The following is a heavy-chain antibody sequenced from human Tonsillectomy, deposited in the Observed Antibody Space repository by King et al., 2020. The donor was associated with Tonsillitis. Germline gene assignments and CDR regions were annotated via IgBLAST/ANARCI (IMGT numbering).Heavy chain of an antibody. CDR2: ISFDGNKE. Sequence: VQLVESGGGVVQPGRSLRLSCAASGFLFSGHAMHCVRQTPGKGLEWVAAISFDGNKENYGDSVRGRFTISRNNSENTLDLQMNSLTAEDTAVYYCARDNYAYSGSFHGYWGQGTLVTVSS. V-gene: IGHV3-30*01. J-gene: IGHJ4*02. D-gene: IGHD1-26*01. CDR1: GFLFSGHA. CDR3: ARDNYAYSGSFHGY.